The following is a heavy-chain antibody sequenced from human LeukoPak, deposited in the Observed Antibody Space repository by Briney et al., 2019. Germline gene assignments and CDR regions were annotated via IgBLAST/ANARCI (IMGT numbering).Heavy chain of an antibody. CDR3: ATDRGLR. CDR1: GLTFSDYW. CDR2: IKYDGSEK. V-gene: IGHV3-7*03. J-gene: IGHJ6*04. Sequence: GGSLRLSCAASGLTFSDYWMYWVRQAPGKGLEWVANIKYDGSEKYYVDSVTGRFTITRDNAKNSLYLQMNSLRGEDTAMYYCATDRGLRWGKGTTVTVSS.